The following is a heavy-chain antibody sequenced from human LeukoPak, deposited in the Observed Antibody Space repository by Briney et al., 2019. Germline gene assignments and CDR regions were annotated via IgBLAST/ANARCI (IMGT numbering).Heavy chain of an antibody. Sequence: AGGSLRLSCAASGFTFSSYSMNWVRQAPGKGLEWVSSISSSSSYIYYADSVKGRFTISRDNAKNSLYLQMNSLRAEDTAVYYCATPPPYSGSYYPFDYWGQGTLVTVSS. J-gene: IGHJ4*02. D-gene: IGHD1-26*01. V-gene: IGHV3-21*01. CDR2: ISSSSSYI. CDR3: ATPPPYSGSYYPFDY. CDR1: GFTFSSYS.